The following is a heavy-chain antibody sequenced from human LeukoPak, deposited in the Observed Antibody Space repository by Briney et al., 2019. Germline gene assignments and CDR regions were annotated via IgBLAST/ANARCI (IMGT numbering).Heavy chain of an antibody. Sequence: GGTLRLSCAASGFTFSSYGMSWVRQAPGKGLEWVSAISGSGGSTYYADSVKGRFTISRDNSKNTLYLQMNSLRAEDTAVYYCARALRGGTYYYGSGKIWGQGTLVTVSS. CDR1: GFTFSSYG. CDR2: ISGSGGST. J-gene: IGHJ4*02. D-gene: IGHD3-10*01. CDR3: ARALRGGTYYYGSGKI. V-gene: IGHV3-23*01.